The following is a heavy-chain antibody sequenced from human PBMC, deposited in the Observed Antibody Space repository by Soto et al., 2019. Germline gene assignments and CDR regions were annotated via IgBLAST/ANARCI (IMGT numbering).Heavy chain of an antibody. J-gene: IGHJ4*02. V-gene: IGHV1-8*01. Sequence: ASVKVSCKASGYTFTSYDINWVRQATGQGLEWMGWMNPNSGNTGYAQKFQGRVTMTRNTSISTAYMELSSLRSEDTAVYYCARQFFGGVIVHFDYWGQGTLVTVSS. CDR3: ARQFFGGVIVHFDY. D-gene: IGHD3-16*02. CDR1: GYTFTSYD. CDR2: MNPNSGNT.